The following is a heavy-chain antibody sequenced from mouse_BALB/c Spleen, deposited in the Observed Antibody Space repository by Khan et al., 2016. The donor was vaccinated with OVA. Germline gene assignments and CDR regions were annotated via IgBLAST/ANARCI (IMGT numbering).Heavy chain of an antibody. J-gene: IGHJ2*01. CDR3: ARTARIKY. CDR2: ISYSGST. V-gene: IGHV3-2*02. CDR1: GYSITSGYG. D-gene: IGHD1-2*01. Sequence: EVQLVETGPGLVKPSPSLSLTCTVTGYSITSGYGWNLIRQFPGNKLERMGFISYSGSTNYNPSLKNRISFTRDTSKNQFFLQLNSVTTEDTATYYCARTARIKYWGQGTTLTVSS.